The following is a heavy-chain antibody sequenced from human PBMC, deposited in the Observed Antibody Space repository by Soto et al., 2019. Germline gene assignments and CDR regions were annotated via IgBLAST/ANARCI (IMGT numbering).Heavy chain of an antibody. D-gene: IGHD2-15*01. CDR3: VRTSLVVAAATREDY. J-gene: IGHJ4*02. V-gene: IGHV3-74*01. Sequence: GGSLRLSCAASGFTFSSCWMHWVRQAPGKGLVWVSRINSDGSSTSYAGSVKGRFTISRDNAKNTLYLQMNSLRAEDTAVYYCVRTSLVVAAATREDYWGQGTLVTVSS. CDR2: INSDGSST. CDR1: GFTFSSCW.